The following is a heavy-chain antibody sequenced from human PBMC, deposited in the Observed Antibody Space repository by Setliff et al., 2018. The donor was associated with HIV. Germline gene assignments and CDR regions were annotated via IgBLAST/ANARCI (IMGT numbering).Heavy chain of an antibody. V-gene: IGHV1-18*04. J-gene: IGHJ6*02. CDR2: INSYNGNT. CDR1: GYTFTTYG. Sequence: VASVQVSCKASGYTFTTYGVNWVRQAPGQGLEWMGWINSYNGNTKFAQKFQGRVTMTTDTSTTTAFMELRSLKADDTGIYYCSRSGVPPYYYYGMDVWGQGTTVTVSS. CDR3: SRSGVPPYYYYGMDV. D-gene: IGHD3-10*01.